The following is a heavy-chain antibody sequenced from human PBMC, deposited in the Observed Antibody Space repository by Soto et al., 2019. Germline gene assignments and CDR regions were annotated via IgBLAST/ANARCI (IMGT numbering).Heavy chain of an antibody. D-gene: IGHD2-2*03. J-gene: IGHJ6*02. CDR1: GYSFASYW. V-gene: IGHV5-51*01. Sequence: GESLKISCQGCGYSFASYWIGWVRQMPGNDLEWMGITYPGDSDTRYIPSFPGQVTISADKSLRTAYLQWTSLKASDTALYYCARTRSFTLGFYYDGMDVWGQGTTVTVSS. CDR2: TYPGDSDT. CDR3: ARTRSFTLGFYYDGMDV.